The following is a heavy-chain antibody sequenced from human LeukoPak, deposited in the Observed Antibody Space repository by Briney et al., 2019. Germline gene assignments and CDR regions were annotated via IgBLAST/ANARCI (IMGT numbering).Heavy chain of an antibody. CDR3: ARDPSFPIVVVPAAMSQSPGAFDI. D-gene: IGHD2-2*01. J-gene: IGHJ3*02. Sequence: GASVSVSCTASGYTFTVYYMHWVRQAPGQGLEWMGWINPNSGGTNYAQKFQGRVTMTRDTSISTAYMELSRLRSDDTAVYYCARDPSFPIVVVPAAMSQSPGAFDIWGQGTMVTVSS. CDR1: GYTFTVYY. V-gene: IGHV1-2*02. CDR2: INPNSGGT.